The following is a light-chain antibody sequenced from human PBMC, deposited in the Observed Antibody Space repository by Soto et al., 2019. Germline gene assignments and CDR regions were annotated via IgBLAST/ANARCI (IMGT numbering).Light chain of an antibody. CDR3: QHYGISPT. Sequence: EIVLTQSPGTLSLSPGDGATLSCRASQSVSSGYLAWYQQKPGQAPRLLIYGASRRATGIPDRFSGSGSGTDFTLSISRLEPEDFAVYWCQHYGISPTFGQGTKVQIK. CDR1: QSVSSGY. CDR2: GAS. V-gene: IGKV3-20*01. J-gene: IGKJ1*01.